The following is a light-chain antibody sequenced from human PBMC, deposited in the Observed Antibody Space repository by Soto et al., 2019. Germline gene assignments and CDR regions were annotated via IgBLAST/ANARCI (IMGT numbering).Light chain of an antibody. CDR1: QSVSSD. J-gene: IGKJ1*01. Sequence: EMSPSPAPLSVSPGERGTLSCWAIQSVSSDLAWYQQRPGQAPRLLIYVASTRATGIPARFGGSGSASGREFTLIISSLQSEDFAVYYCQQYNNWPQTFGQGTKVDIK. CDR3: QQYNNWPQT. CDR2: VAS. V-gene: IGKV3-15*01.